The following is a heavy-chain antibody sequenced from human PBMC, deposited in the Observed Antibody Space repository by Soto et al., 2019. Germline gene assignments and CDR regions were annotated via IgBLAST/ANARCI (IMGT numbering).Heavy chain of an antibody. V-gene: IGHV1-69*13. Sequence: SVKVSCKASGGTFSSYAISWVRQAPGQGLEWMGGIIPIFGTANYAQKFQGRVTITADESTSTAYMELCSLRSEDTAVYYCARDPLAVVPARGYYGMDVWGQGTTVTVSS. D-gene: IGHD2-21*01. CDR3: ARDPLAVVPARGYYGMDV. J-gene: IGHJ6*02. CDR1: GGTFSSYA. CDR2: IIPIFGTA.